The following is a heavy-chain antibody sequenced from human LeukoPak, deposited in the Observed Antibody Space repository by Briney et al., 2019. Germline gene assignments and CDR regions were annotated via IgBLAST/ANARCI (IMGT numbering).Heavy chain of an antibody. D-gene: IGHD2/OR15-2a*01. Sequence: SLRLSCTASAFTFSSYCLIWFRQAPAKRLDSVPAISSCGGSTYYADSVKGRLTISRDNSKNTLYLQMNSLRAEDTAVIYCAKPSGVLLSTNPQSWGQGTLVTVS. CDR1: AFTFSSYC. V-gene: IGHV3-23*01. CDR3: AKPSGVLLSTNPQS. CDR2: ISSCGGST. J-gene: IGHJ5*02.